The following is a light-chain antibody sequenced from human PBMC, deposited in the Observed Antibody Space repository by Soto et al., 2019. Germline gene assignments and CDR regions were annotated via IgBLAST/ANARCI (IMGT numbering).Light chain of an antibody. Sequence: QSALTQPASVSGSPGQSITLSCTGTSSDVGGYLYVSWYQQHPGKAPKLMIYDVTNRPSGVSNRFSGSKSGNTASLTISGLQAEDEADYYCSSYTSSNALVFGGGTQLTVL. CDR2: DVT. CDR1: SSDVGGYLY. J-gene: IGLJ7*01. CDR3: SSYTSSNALV. V-gene: IGLV2-14*03.